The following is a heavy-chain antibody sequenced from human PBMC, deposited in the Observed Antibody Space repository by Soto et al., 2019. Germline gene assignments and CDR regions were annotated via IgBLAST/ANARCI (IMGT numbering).Heavy chain of an antibody. Sequence: ASVKVSCKASGYTFTSYGISWVRQAPGQGLEWMGWISPYNGNTNYAQMLQGRVTMTTDTSTRTAYMDIRGLRSDDTAIYYCARGGYYDSSGARNYHYYGMDVWGQGTTVTVSS. D-gene: IGHD3-22*01. CDR1: GYTFTSYG. CDR2: ISPYNGNT. CDR3: ARGGYYDSSGARNYHYYGMDV. V-gene: IGHV1-18*01. J-gene: IGHJ6*02.